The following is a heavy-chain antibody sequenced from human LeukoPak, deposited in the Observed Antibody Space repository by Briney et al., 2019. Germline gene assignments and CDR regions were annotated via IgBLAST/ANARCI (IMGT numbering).Heavy chain of an antibody. J-gene: IGHJ5*02. CDR1: GGSISSSSYY. CDR3: ARHRTRVGAKLDP. CDR2: IYYSGST. V-gene: IGHV4-61*05. Sequence: SETLSLTCTVSGGSISSSSYYWGWIRQPPGQGLEWIGYIYYSGSTNYNPSLKSRVTISVDTSKNQFSLKLSSVTAADTAVYYCARHRTRVGAKLDPWGQGTLVTVSS. D-gene: IGHD1-26*01.